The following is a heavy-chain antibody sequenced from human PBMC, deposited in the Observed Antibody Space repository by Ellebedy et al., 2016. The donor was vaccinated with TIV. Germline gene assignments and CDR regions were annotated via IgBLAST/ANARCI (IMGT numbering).Heavy chain of an antibody. CDR2: ISHSGSG. D-gene: IGHD5-18*01. CDR1: GESFTAYY. CDR3: AGTRCYGYVY. V-gene: IGHV4-34*01. J-gene: IGHJ4*02. Sequence: MPSETLSLTCAVHGESFTAYYWTWVRQSPEKGLEWLGEISHSGSGNYNPSLASRLPISVDKSSNQFSLKLSFVTAADTAVYYCAGTRCYGYVYWGLGTLVTVSS.